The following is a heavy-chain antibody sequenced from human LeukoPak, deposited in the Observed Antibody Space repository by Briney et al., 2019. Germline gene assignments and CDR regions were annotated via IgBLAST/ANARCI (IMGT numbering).Heavy chain of an antibody. V-gene: IGHV4-4*07. Sequence: NPSETLSLTCTVSSGSIHGFYWSWIRQPAGKGLEWIGRMTTTGSVNDNPSLRSRITMSLDTSTNEFPLTLSSVTAADTAIYYCARDESITWDPPFDHWGQGILVTVSS. D-gene: IGHD6-6*01. CDR3: ARDESITWDPPFDH. CDR2: MTTTGSV. CDR1: SGSIHGFY. J-gene: IGHJ4*02.